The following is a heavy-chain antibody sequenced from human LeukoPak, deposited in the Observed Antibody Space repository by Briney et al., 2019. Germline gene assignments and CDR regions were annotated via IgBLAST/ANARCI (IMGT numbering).Heavy chain of an antibody. J-gene: IGHJ4*02. CDR1: GGSISGSH. CDR2: VYYTGST. D-gene: IGHD3-10*01. Sequence: PSETLSLTCTVSGGSISGSHWSWIRQPPGKGLEWIGHVYYTGSTNYNPSLRSRVTMSVDTSKDQFSLKMSSVTATDTAVYYCARHYGPWGQGTLVTVSS. V-gene: IGHV4-59*08. CDR3: ARHYGP.